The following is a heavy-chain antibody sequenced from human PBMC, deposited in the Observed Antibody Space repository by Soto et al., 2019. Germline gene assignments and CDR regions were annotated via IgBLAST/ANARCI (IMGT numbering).Heavy chain of an antibody. CDR1: GYAFTGYY. J-gene: IGHJ4*02. Sequence: ASVKVSCKSSGYAFTGYYIHWVRQAPGQGLEWMGWINPNSGDTNYAQKFQGRVTMTRDTSFSTAYMELSSLRSDDTAVYYCATRYSYVHFWGQGTLVNASS. CDR3: ATRYSYVHF. V-gene: IGHV1-2*02. D-gene: IGHD5-18*01. CDR2: INPNSGDT.